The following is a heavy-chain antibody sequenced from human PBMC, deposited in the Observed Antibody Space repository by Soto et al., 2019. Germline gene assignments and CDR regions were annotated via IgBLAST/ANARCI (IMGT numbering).Heavy chain of an antibody. D-gene: IGHD6-19*01. J-gene: IGHJ6*02. CDR1: GGTFSSYA. V-gene: IGHV1-69*13. CDR3: ARGRKQWLSYYGMDV. CDR2: IIPTFGTA. Sequence: GASVKVSCKASGGTFSSYAISWVRQAPGQGLEWMGGIIPTFGTANYAQKFQGRVTITADESTSTAYMELSSLRSEDTAVYYCARGRKQWLSYYGMDVRGQGTAGPVSS.